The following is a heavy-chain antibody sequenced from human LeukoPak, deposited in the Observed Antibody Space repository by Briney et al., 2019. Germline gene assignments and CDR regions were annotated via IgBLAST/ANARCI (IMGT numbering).Heavy chain of an antibody. CDR1: GFTFSSYY. D-gene: IGHD3-22*01. V-gene: IGHV4-59*01. CDR2: IYYSGIT. CDR3: ARVRALSYYDSSGDLYYFQY. Sequence: SGGSLRLSCAASGFTFSSYYWSWLRQPPGKGLEWIGFIYYSGITDYNPSLKSRVTISVDTSKNQFSLKLSSVTAADTAVYYCARVRALSYYDSSGDLYYFQYWGQGTLVTVSS. J-gene: IGHJ4*02.